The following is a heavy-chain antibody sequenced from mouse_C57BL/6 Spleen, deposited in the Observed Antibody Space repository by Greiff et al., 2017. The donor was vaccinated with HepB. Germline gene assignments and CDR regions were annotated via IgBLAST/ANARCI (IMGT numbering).Heavy chain of an antibody. Sequence: QVQLKESGAELVRPGASVTLSCKASGYTFTDYEMHWVKQTPVYGLEWIGAIDPETGGTAYNQKFKGKAILTADKSSSTAYMELRSLTSEDSAVYYCTGGLYYFDYWGQGTTLTVSS. CDR3: TGGLYYFDY. V-gene: IGHV1-15*01. CDR1: GYTFTDYE. CDR2: IDPETGGT. J-gene: IGHJ2*01.